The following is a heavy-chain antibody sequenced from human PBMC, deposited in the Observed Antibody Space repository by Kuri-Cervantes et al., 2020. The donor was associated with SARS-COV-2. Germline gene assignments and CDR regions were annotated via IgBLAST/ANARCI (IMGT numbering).Heavy chain of an antibody. CDR2: ISSSSSYI. CDR3: ARDVGGMVGD. CDR1: GFTFSSYS. D-gene: IGHD3-10*01. V-gene: IGHV3-21*01. J-gene: IGHJ4*02. Sequence: GGSLRLSCAASGFTFSSYSMNWVRQAPGKGLEWVSSISSSSSYIYYADSVKGRFTISRDNSKNTLYLQMNSLRAEDTAVYYCARDVGGMVGDWGQGTLVTVSS.